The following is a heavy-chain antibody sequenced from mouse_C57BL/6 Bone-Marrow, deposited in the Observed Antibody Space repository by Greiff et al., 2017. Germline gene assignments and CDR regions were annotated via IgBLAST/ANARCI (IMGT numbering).Heavy chain of an antibody. CDR1: GFNIKDYY. CDR2: IDPENGDT. J-gene: IGHJ3*01. CDR3: TVLLRSY. D-gene: IGHD1-1*01. V-gene: IGHV14-4*01. Sequence: VQLQQSGAELVRPGASVKLSCTASGFNIKDYYMHWVNQRPEQGLEWIGWIDPENGDTEYASKFQGKATITADTSSNTAYLQLSSLTSEDTAVYYCTVLLRSYWGQVTLVTVSA.